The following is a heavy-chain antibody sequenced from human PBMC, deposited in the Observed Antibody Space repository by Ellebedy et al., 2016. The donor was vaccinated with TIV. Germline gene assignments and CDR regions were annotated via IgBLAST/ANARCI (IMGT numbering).Heavy chain of an antibody. V-gene: IGHV3-23*01. J-gene: IGHJ5*02. CDR2: IRTGGGRT. CDR1: GFRFSSYA. CDR3: AKDAGATLNPWLDP. Sequence: GESLKISCAVSGFRFSSYAMSWVRPAPGKGLEWVSSIRTGGGRTYYPASVKGRFTISRDDTNNTLYLPMNRLRAEDTALYDWAKDAGATLNPWLDPWGQGTLVTVSS. D-gene: IGHD1-26*01.